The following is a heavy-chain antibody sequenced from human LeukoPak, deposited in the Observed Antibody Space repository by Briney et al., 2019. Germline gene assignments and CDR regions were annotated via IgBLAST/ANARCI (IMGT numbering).Heavy chain of an antibody. J-gene: IGHJ6*02. CDR2: ITAYNGKT. D-gene: IGHD6-6*01. Sequence: ASVKVSCKASGYTFASYGISWVRQAPGQGLEWMGWITAYNGKTNYAQKLQGRVTMTTDTSTSTAYMELRSLRSEDTAVYYCARDNNTAAAHPLSYYYGMDVWGQGTTVTVSS. CDR3: ARDNNTAAAHPLSYYYGMDV. CDR1: GYTFASYG. V-gene: IGHV1-18*01.